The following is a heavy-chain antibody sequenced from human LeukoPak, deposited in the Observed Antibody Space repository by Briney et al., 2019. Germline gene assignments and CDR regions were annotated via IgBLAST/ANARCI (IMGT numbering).Heavy chain of an antibody. J-gene: IGHJ4*02. CDR2: IYYSGST. V-gene: IGHV4-59*12. D-gene: IGHD4-17*01. Sequence: PSETLSLTCTVSGGSISSYYWSWIRQTPGKGLEWIGYIYYSGSTNFNPSLKSRVTISVDTSKNQFSLKLSSVTAADTAVYYCARASHDYGDYSHFDYWGQGTLVTVSS. CDR3: ARASHDYGDYSHFDY. CDR1: GGSISSYY.